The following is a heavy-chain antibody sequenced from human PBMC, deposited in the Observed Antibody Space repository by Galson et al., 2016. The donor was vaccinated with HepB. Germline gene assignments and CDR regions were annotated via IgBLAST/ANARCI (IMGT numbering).Heavy chain of an antibody. CDR3: ARDGYTSGWHGAFEI. J-gene: IGHJ3*02. CDR1: GDSVSGTTIA. Sequence: CAISGDSVSGTTIAWNWIRHSPSRGLEWLGRTYYRSKWYYDYAGSVKSRITINPDTSRNQFSLQLNSVTPEDTAVYYCARDGYTSGWHGAFEIRGQGTMVTVSS. CDR2: TYYRSKWYY. V-gene: IGHV6-1*01. D-gene: IGHD6-19*01.